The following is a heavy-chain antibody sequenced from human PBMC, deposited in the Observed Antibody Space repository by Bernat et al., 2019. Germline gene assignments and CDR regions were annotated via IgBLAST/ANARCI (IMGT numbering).Heavy chain of an antibody. D-gene: IGHD3-9*01. Sequence: QVQLVESGGGVVQPGRSLRLSCGASGFTFRSYGMHWVRQAPGKGLDWVAWISDDGSSTNYADSVKGRFTISRESSKNRLYLEMSSLRVEDTAVYYCVRDDTGYTFDIWGKGTLATVSS. CDR1: GFTFRSYG. V-gene: IGHV3-30*03. CDR3: VRDDTGYTFDI. CDR2: ISDDGSST. J-gene: IGHJ3*02.